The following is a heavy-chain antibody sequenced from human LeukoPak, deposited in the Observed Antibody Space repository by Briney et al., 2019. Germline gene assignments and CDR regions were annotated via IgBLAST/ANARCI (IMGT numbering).Heavy chain of an antibody. V-gene: IGHV4-59*12. Sequence: PSETLSLTCTVSGGSISGYYWSWLRQPPGKGLEWTGYIYYIGSTNYNPSLKSRVSMSVDRSTNQFFLKVRSVTAADTAMYYCARVSPHPWIRATADLDYWGQGALVTVSS. CDR2: IYYIGST. D-gene: IGHD6-13*01. CDR1: GGSISGYY. CDR3: ARVSPHPWIRATADLDY. J-gene: IGHJ4*02.